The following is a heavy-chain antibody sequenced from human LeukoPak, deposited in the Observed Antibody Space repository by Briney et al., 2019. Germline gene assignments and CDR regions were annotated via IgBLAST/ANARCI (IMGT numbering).Heavy chain of an antibody. J-gene: IGHJ3*02. Sequence: SQTLSLTCTVSGGSISSNSYYWGWIRQPPGKGLEWFGRPYFAGTTFLNPTLDSRVTITVDKSKNQFSLKLRSATAADTAVYYCARAARLRITLVRLIHAAFDMWGQGTMVTVSS. CDR3: ARAARLRITLVRLIHAAFDM. D-gene: IGHD3-10*01. CDR1: GGSISSNSYY. CDR2: PYFAGTT. V-gene: IGHV4-39*02.